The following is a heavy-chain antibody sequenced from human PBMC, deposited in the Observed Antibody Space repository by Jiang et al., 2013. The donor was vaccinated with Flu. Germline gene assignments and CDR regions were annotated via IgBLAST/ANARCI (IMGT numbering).Heavy chain of an antibody. Sequence: QSGSELKKPGASVKVSCKASGYTFTSYAMNWVRQAPGQGLEWMGWINTNTGNPTYAQGSTGRFVFSLDTSVSTAYLQICSLKAEDTAVYYCARDRWVVRGVITPQVWFDPWGQGTLVTVSS. J-gene: IGHJ5*02. V-gene: IGHV7-4-1*01. D-gene: IGHD3-10*01. CDR3: ARDRWVVRGVITPQVWFDP. CDR2: INTNTGNP. CDR1: GYTFTSYA.